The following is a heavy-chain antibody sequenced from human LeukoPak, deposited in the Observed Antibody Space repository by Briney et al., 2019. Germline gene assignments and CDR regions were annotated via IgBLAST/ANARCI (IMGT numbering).Heavy chain of an antibody. Sequence: GGSLRLSCAASGLTVSSTYMSWVRQAPGKGLDWVSGTNEPGVYTYYADSVKGRFTVSRDNSENTLYLQMNSLRVEDTAVYYCVRDFHCSDGSCPLFDYWGQGTLVTVSS. CDR3: VRDFHCSDGSCPLFDY. CDR1: GLTVSSTY. J-gene: IGHJ4*02. D-gene: IGHD2-15*01. V-gene: IGHV3-23*01. CDR2: TNEPGVYT.